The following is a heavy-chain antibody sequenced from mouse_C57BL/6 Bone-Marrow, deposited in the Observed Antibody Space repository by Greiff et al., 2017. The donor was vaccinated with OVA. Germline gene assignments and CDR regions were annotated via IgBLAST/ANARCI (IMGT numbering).Heavy chain of an antibody. CDR1: GYSITSDY. V-gene: IGHV3-8*01. J-gene: IGHJ3*01. CDR3: ASGGWDVAWFAY. CDR2: ISYSGST. Sequence: EVKLVESGPGLAKPSQTLSLTCSVTGYSITSDYWNWIRKFPGNKLEYMGYISYSGSTYYNPPLNSRISITRDTSKNQYYLQLNAVTAEDTATYYCASGGWDVAWFAYWGQGTLVTVSA. D-gene: IGHD4-1*01.